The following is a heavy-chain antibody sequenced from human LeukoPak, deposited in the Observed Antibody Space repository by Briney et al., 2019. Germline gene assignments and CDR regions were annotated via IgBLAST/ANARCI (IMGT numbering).Heavy chain of an antibody. CDR3: AKDITYSSSWFYFDY. Sequence: GGSLRLSCAASGFTFDDYAMHWVRRAPGKGLEWVSGISWNSGSIGYADSVKGRFTISRDNAKNSLYLQMNSLRAEDTALYYCAKDITYSSSWFYFDYWGQGTLVTVSS. J-gene: IGHJ4*02. CDR2: ISWNSGSI. V-gene: IGHV3-9*01. CDR1: GFTFDDYA. D-gene: IGHD6-13*01.